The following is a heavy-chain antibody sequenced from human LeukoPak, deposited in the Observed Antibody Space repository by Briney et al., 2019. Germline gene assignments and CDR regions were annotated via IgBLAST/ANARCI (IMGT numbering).Heavy chain of an antibody. V-gene: IGHV3-53*01. J-gene: IGHJ6*02. CDR2: IYSGGST. Sequence: GGSLRLSCAASGFTFSNAWMNWVRQAPGKGLEWVSVIYSGGSTYYADSAKGRFTISRDNSKNTLYLQMNSLRAEDTAVYYCASWLGSGSPTPYYYYYGMDVWGQGTTVTVSS. CDR3: ASWLGSGSPTPYYYYYGMDV. CDR1: GFTFSNAW. D-gene: IGHD3-10*01.